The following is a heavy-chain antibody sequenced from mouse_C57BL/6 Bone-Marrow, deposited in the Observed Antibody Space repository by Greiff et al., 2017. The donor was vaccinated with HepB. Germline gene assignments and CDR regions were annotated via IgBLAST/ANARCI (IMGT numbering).Heavy chain of an antibody. CDR3: TRTLDGYYVGFAY. V-gene: IGHV6-3*01. D-gene: IGHD2-3*01. Sequence: EVKLVESGGGLVQPGGSMKLSCVASGFTFSNYWMNWVRQSPEKGLEWVAQIRLKSDNYATHYAESVKGRFTISRDDSKRSVYLQMNNLRTEDTGIYYCTRTLDGYYVGFAYWGQGTLVTVSA. J-gene: IGHJ3*01. CDR2: IRLKSDNYAT. CDR1: GFTFSNYW.